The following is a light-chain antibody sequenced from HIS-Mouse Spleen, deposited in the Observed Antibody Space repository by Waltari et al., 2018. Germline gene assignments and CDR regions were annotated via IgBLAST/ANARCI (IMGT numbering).Light chain of an antibody. CDR2: GKN. CDR3: NSRDSSGNHVV. CDR1: SLRSYY. Sequence: SSELIQDPAVSVALGQTVRITCQGDSLRSYYASWYQQKPGQAPVIVIYGKNNRPSGIPDRFSGSSSGNTASLTITGAQAEDEADYYCNSRDSSGNHVVFGGGTKLTVL. V-gene: IGLV3-19*01. J-gene: IGLJ2*01.